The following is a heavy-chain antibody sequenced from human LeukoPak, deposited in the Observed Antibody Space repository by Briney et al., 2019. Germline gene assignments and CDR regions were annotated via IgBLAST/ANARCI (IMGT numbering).Heavy chain of an antibody. V-gene: IGHV1-24*01. Sequence: ASVKVSCKVSGYTLTELSMHWVRQAPGKGLEWMGGFDPEDGETIYAQKFQGRVTMTEDTSTDTAYMELSSLRSEDTAEYYCATDLTHDSSGGAFDIWGQGTMVTVSS. CDR2: FDPEDGET. D-gene: IGHD3-22*01. J-gene: IGHJ3*02. CDR1: GYTLTELS. CDR3: ATDLTHDSSGGAFDI.